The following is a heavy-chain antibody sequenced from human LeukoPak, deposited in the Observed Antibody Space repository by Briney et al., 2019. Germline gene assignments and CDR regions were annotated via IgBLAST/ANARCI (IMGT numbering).Heavy chain of an antibody. Sequence: SETLSLTCTVSGGSISSGGYYWSWIRQHPGKGLEWIGYIYYSGTTYYNPSLKSRITISLDTSKNQFSLNLTSVTAADTAVYYCASYYSVSWDRWFDPWGQGTLVTVSS. CDR3: ASYYSVSWDRWFDP. CDR1: GGSISSGGYY. CDR2: IYYSGTT. J-gene: IGHJ5*02. V-gene: IGHV4-30-4*08. D-gene: IGHD1-26*01.